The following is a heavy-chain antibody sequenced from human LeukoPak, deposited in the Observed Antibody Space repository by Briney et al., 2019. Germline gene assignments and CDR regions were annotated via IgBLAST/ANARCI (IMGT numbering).Heavy chain of an antibody. V-gene: IGHV4-4*09. CDR1: GVSISPYY. D-gene: IGHD3-3*01. J-gene: IGHJ3*01. CDR2: IHTSGSN. Sequence: SSETLSLTCAVSGVSISPYYWAWIRQPPGKGLEWIGYIHTSGSNNQYPSLKSRVTVSVDKSKNHFTLRLTSVTAADTAVYYCARLSAAVHLGAFDLWGQGTMVTVSS. CDR3: ARLSAAVHLGAFDL.